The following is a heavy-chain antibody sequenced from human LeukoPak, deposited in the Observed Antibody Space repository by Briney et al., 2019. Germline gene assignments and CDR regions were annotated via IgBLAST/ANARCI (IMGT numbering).Heavy chain of an antibody. D-gene: IGHD3-16*02. CDR1: GGSFSGYY. V-gene: IGHV4-34*01. CDR2: INHSGNT. Sequence: SETLSLTCAVYGGSFSGYYWSWIRQPPGKGLEWIGEINHSGNTNYNPSLKSRVTISVNTSKNQFSLKLSSVTAADTAVYYCATAPYDYVWGSYRHNRYYFDYWGQGTLVTVSS. CDR3: ATAPYDYVWGSYRHNRYYFDY. J-gene: IGHJ4*02.